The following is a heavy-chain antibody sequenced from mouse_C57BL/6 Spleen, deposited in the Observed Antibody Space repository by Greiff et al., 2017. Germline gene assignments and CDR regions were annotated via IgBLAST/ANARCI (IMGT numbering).Heavy chain of an antibody. Sequence: QVQLKQSGPELVKPGASVKISCKASGYAFSSSWMNWVKQRPGKGLEWIGRIYPGDGDTNYNGKFKGKATLTADKSSSTAYMQLSSLASEDSAVYFCARKGVVEDYAMDYWGQGTSVTVSS. CDR3: ARKGVVEDYAMDY. CDR2: IYPGDGDT. V-gene: IGHV1-82*01. D-gene: IGHD1-1*01. CDR1: GYAFSSSW. J-gene: IGHJ4*01.